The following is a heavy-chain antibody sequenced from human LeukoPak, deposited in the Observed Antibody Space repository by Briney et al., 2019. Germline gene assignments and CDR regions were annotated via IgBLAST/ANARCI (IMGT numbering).Heavy chain of an antibody. Sequence: GRSLRLSCAASGFTFSSYAMHWVRQAPGKGLEWVAVISYDGSNKYYADSVKGRFTISRDNSKNTLYLKMNRLRAEDTDVYYSARGAYCSGGSCYVDDYWGQGTLVTVSS. CDR2: ISYDGSNK. CDR1: GFTFSSYA. V-gene: IGHV3-30*04. D-gene: IGHD2-15*01. CDR3: ARGAYCSGGSCYVDDY. J-gene: IGHJ4*02.